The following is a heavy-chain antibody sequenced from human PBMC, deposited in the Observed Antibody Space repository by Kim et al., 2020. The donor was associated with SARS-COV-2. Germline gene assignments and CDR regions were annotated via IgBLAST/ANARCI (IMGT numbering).Heavy chain of an antibody. CDR3: ARVREHIGFDY. CDR2: INPNSGGT. D-gene: IGHD2-21*01. Sequence: ASVKVSCKASGYTFTGYYMHWVRQAPGQGLEWRGRINPNSGGTNYAQKFQGRVTMTRDTSISTAYMELSRLRSDDTAGYYCARVREHIGFDYWGQGTLVTVSS. J-gene: IGHJ4*02. V-gene: IGHV1-2*06. CDR1: GYTFTGYY.